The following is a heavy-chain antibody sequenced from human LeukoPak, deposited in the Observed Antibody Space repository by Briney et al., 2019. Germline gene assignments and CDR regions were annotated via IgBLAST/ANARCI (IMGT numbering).Heavy chain of an antibody. Sequence: GGSLRLSCAASGFTFSSYGMHWVRQAPGKGLEWVAVIWYDGSNKYYADSVKGRFTISRDNSKNTLYLQMNSLRAEDTAVYYCARGIRLDYDFWSGTWGWFDPWGQGTLVTVSS. J-gene: IGHJ5*02. V-gene: IGHV3-33*01. CDR1: GFTFSSYG. CDR2: IWYDGSNK. D-gene: IGHD3-3*01. CDR3: ARGIRLDYDFWSGTWGWFDP.